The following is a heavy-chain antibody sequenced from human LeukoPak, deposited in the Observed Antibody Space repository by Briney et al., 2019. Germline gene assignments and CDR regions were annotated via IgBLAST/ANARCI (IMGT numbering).Heavy chain of an antibody. D-gene: IGHD3-22*01. CDR1: GVSISSYY. CDR3: ARDRYSYDSSGYRIFDY. Sequence: SETLSLTCTVSGVSISSYYWSWIRQPPGKGLEWIGYIHYSGSTNYNPSLKSRVTISVDTSKNQFSLRLSSVTAADTAVYYCARDRYSYDSSGYRIFDYWGQGTLVTVSS. CDR2: IHYSGST. V-gene: IGHV4-59*01. J-gene: IGHJ4*02.